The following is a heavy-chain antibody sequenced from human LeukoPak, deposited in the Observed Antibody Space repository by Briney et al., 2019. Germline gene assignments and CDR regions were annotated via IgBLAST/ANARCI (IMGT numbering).Heavy chain of an antibody. CDR2: INQDGSEK. CDR1: EFTFSSYW. V-gene: IGHV3-7*04. J-gene: IGHJ6*03. D-gene: IGHD2-2*01. Sequence: GGSLRLSCAASEFTFSSYWMSWVRQAPGKGREGVANINQDGSEKNYVDSVKGRFTISRDNAKNSLYLQMNSLRAEDTAVYYCARVHCSSTCCYYYYYYYMDVWGKGTTVTVSS. CDR3: ARVHCSSTCCYYYYYYYMDV.